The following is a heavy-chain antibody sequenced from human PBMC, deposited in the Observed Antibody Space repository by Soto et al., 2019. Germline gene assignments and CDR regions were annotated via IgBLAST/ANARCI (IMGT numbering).Heavy chain of an antibody. D-gene: IGHD6-13*01. Sequence: EVQLVESGGGLIQPGGSLRLSCAASGFTVSSNYMSWVRQAPGKGLEWVSVIYSGGSTYYADSVKGRFTISRDNSKITLYLQMHSLRAEDTAVYYRARARQLVGFDYWGQGTLGTVSS. CDR1: GFTVSSNY. V-gene: IGHV3-53*01. J-gene: IGHJ4*02. CDR2: IYSGGST. CDR3: ARARQLVGFDY.